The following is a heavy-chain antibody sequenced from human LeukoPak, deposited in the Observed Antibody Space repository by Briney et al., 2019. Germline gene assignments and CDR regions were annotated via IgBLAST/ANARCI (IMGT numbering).Heavy chain of an antibody. J-gene: IGHJ3*02. CDR2: IYYSGST. CDR1: GGSISSSRSY. V-gene: IGHV4-61*01. D-gene: IGHD3-22*01. Sequence: PSETLSLTCSVSGGSISSSRSYWSWIRQPPGKGLEWIGYIYYSGSTNYNPSLKSRVTISVDTSKNQFSLKLSSVTAADTAVYYCARTAGMIVRGFDIWGQGTMVTVSS. CDR3: ARTAGMIVRGFDI.